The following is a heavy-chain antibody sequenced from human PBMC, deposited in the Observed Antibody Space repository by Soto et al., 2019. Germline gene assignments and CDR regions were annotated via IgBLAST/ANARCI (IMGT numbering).Heavy chain of an antibody. D-gene: IGHD3-3*01. Sequence: QVQLVESGGGVVQPGRSLRLSCAASGFTFSSYAMHWVRKAPGKGLEWVAVISYDGSNKYYADSVKGRFTISRDNSKNTLYLQMNSLRAEDTAVYYCARDKRDLRFLEWSYYFDYWGQGTLVTVSS. CDR3: ARDKRDLRFLEWSYYFDY. V-gene: IGHV3-30-3*01. CDR1: GFTFSSYA. CDR2: ISYDGSNK. J-gene: IGHJ4*02.